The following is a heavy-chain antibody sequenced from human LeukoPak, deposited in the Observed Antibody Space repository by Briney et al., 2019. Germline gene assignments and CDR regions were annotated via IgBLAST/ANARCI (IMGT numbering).Heavy chain of an antibody. Sequence: SETLSLTCTVSGGSINSYYWSWIRQPAGKGLEWIGRIYTSGSSNYNPSLKSRVTMSVDTSKNQFSLRLTSVTAADTAVYYCARAAYGDYRYYYFYLDVWGKGTTVTVSS. CDR2: IYTSGSS. CDR3: ARAAYGDYRYYYFYLDV. J-gene: IGHJ6*03. V-gene: IGHV4-4*07. D-gene: IGHD4-17*01. CDR1: GGSINSYY.